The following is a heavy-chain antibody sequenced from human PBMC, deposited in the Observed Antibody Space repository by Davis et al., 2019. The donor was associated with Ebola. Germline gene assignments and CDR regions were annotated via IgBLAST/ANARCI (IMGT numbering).Heavy chain of an antibody. D-gene: IGHD3-16*02. CDR1: GGSISSSNW. CDR3: ARGFRDYIWGSYRYTGWFDP. CDR2: IYHSGST. J-gene: IGHJ5*02. Sequence: SETLSLTCAVSGGSISSSNWWSWVRQPPGKGLEWIGEIYHSGSTNYNPSLKSRVTISVDKSKNQFSLKLSSVTAADTAVYYCARGFRDYIWGSYRYTGWFDPWGQGTLVTVSS. V-gene: IGHV4-4*02.